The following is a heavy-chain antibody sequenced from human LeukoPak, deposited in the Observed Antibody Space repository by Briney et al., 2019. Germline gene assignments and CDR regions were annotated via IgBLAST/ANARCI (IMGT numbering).Heavy chain of an antibody. J-gene: IGHJ4*02. V-gene: IGHV3-30*04. D-gene: IGHD4-17*01. CDR3: ARLKATVSIHAYFDS. CDR2: ISYDGSNK. CDR1: GFTFSSYA. Sequence: PGGSLRLSCAASGFTFSSYAMHWVRQAPGKGLEWVAVISYDGSNKYYADSVKGRFTISRDNSKNTLYLQMNSLRAADTAVYYFARLKATVSIHAYFDSWGQGTLVTVSS.